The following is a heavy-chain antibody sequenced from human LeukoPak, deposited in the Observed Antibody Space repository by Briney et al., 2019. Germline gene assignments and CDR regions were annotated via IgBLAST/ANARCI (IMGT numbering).Heavy chain of an antibody. CDR2: FYYSGST. V-gene: IGHV4-59*08. CDR1: GGAISSYF. Sequence: PSETLSLTCTVSGGAISSYFWSWIRQPPGKGLEWIAYFYYSGSTNYNPSLKSRVTISGDTSKNQFSLKLSSVTAGDTAVYYCASLSDYFDYWGQGTLVTVSS. CDR3: ASLSDYFDY. D-gene: IGHD3-16*02. J-gene: IGHJ4*02.